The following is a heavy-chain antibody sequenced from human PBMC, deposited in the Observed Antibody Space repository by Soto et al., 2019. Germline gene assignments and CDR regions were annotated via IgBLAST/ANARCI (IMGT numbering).Heavy chain of an antibody. CDR2: INAGNGNT. V-gene: IGHV1-3*01. J-gene: IGHJ6*03. D-gene: IGHD6-13*01. CDR3: ARGIKNSGYSSSWYYYYYMDV. Sequence: ASVKVSCKASGYTFTSYAMHWVRQAPGQRLEWMGWINAGNGNTKYSQKFQGRVTITRDTSASTAYMELSSLRSEDTAVYYCARGIKNSGYSSSWYYYYYMDVWGKGTTVTVSS. CDR1: GYTFTSYA.